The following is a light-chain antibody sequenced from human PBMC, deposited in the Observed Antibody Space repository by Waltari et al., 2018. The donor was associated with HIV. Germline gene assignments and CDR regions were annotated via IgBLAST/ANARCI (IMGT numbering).Light chain of an antibody. Sequence: ETVLTQAAATLSVSPGEKASLSCRASHSVSTNLAWYQQNPGQAPRVPINYASTRATGIPDRLSGSGSVTEFTLTISSLQSEDFAVYYCQQYKDWISFGGGTKVEIK. J-gene: IGKJ4*01. CDR1: HSVSTN. CDR2: YAS. V-gene: IGKV3-15*01. CDR3: QQYKDWIS.